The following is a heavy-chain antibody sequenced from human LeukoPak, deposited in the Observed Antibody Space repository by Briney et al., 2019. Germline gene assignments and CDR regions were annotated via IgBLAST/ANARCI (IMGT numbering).Heavy chain of an antibody. V-gene: IGHV6-1*01. CDR2: TYYRSKGYD. CDR3: ARDLGTSGWYTFDF. J-gene: IGHJ5*01. Sequence: SPTLSLTFAISGDSVSSKNGAWNWLRQSPARGLEWLGRTYYRSKGYDEYADSVKGRVTISPDTSKNQFSLHVYSVTPEDTAVYYCARDLGTSGWYTFDFWGQGTLVTVSS. CDR1: GDSVSSKNGA. D-gene: IGHD6-19*01.